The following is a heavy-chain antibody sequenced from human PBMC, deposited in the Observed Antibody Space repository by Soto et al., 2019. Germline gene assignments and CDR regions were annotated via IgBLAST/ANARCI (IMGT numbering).Heavy chain of an antibody. CDR1: GGSISGYY. CDR2: IYYSGNT. D-gene: IGHD5-18*01. CDR3: ARGSPAMATDHFFDY. J-gene: IGHJ4*02. V-gene: IGHV4-59*01. Sequence: TSETLSLTCTVSGGSISGYYWNWIRQPPGKGLEWIGFIYYSGNTNYNPSLKSRVTISIDSSKNQFSLKLTSVTAADTAVYFCARGSPAMATDHFFDYWGQGTQVTVSS.